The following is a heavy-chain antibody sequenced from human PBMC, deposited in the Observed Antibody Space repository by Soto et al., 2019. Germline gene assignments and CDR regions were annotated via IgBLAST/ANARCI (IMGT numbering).Heavy chain of an antibody. V-gene: IGHV4-59*01. D-gene: IGHD2-21*02. CDR1: GCSLSGYY. CDR3: ARDLWGYCGTDCYPLDV. CDR2: MYNTGST. J-gene: IGHJ6*02. Sequence: SENPSLTCTVSGCSLSGYYLSWVPQPPGKGLEWIGYMYNTGSTVYNPSFKSRVTISVDTSKNQFSLKLNSVTAADTAVYYCARDLWGYCGTDCYPLDVWGQGTTVTVSS.